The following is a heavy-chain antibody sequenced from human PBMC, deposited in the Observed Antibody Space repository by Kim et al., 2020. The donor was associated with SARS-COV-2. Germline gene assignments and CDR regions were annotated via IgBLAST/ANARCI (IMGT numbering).Heavy chain of an antibody. CDR3: ARETDYYDFWSGYHTKTLYFDY. Sequence: GGSLRLSCAASGFTFSSYAMHWVRQAPGKGLEWVAVISYDGSNKYYADSVKGRFTISRDNSKNTLYLQMNSLRAEDTAVYYCARETDYYDFWSGYHTKTLYFDYWGQGTLVTVSS. CDR1: GFTFSSYA. CDR2: ISYDGSNK. D-gene: IGHD3-3*01. V-gene: IGHV3-30-3*01. J-gene: IGHJ4*02.